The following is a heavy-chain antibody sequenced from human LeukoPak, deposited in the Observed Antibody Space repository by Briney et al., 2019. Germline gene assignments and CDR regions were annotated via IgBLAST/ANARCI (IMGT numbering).Heavy chain of an antibody. J-gene: IGHJ2*01. CDR1: GYSISSGYY. V-gene: IGHV4-38-2*01. Sequence: PSETLSLTCAVSGYSISSGYYWGWIRQPPGKGLEWIGSIYHSGSTYYNPSLKSRVTMSVDTSKNQFSLKLSSVTAADTAVYYCARTNWYFDLWGRGTLVILSS. CDR3: ARTNWYFDL. CDR2: IYHSGST.